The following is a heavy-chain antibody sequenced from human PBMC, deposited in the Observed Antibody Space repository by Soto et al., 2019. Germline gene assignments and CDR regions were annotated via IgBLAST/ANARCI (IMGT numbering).Heavy chain of an antibody. V-gene: IGHV1-46*01. CDR2: GDST. CDR3: ARGRATVTFDP. J-gene: IGHJ5*02. D-gene: IGHD4-17*01. Sequence: AAVTVTCKASVGTFSSYAISWVRQAPGGDSTTYAQKFQGRVTMTRDTSTSTVYMELSSLRSEDTAVYYCARGRATVTFDPWGQGTLVTVSS. CDR1: VGTFSSYA.